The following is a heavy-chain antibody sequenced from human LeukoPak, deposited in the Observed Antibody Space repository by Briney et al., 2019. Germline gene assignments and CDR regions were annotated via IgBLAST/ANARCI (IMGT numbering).Heavy chain of an antibody. D-gene: IGHD6-19*01. V-gene: IGHV1-18*01. CDR2: ISAYNGNT. J-gene: IGHJ3*02. CDR3: VRDKPYNSGWYGSDTLDI. Sequence: ASVKVSCKASGYTFTSYGISWVRQAPGQGLEWMGWISAYNGNTNYAQKLQGRVTMTTDTSTSTAYMVLRSLRSDDTAVYYCVRDKPYNSGWYGSDTLDIWGQGTMVTVSS. CDR1: GYTFTSYG.